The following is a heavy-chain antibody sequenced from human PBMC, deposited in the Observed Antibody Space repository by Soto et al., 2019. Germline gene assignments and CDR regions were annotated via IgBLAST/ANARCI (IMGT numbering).Heavy chain of an antibody. CDR3: AKSGAYSSSSAGRGWFDP. D-gene: IGHD6-6*01. Sequence: GGSLRLSCAASGFTFSSYAMSWVRQAPGKGLEWVSAISGSGGSTYYADSVKGRFTISRDNSKNTLYLQMNSLRAEDTAVYYCAKSGAYSSSSAGRGWFDPWGQGTLVTVSS. CDR2: ISGSGGST. J-gene: IGHJ5*02. V-gene: IGHV3-23*01. CDR1: GFTFSSYA.